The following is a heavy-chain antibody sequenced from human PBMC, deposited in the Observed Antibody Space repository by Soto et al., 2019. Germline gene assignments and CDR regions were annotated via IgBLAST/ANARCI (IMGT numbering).Heavy chain of an antibody. J-gene: IGHJ6*02. D-gene: IGHD3-10*01. CDR3: AKDSELWFGELAPWGVGYYFGMDV. CDR2: ISGSGGST. V-gene: IGHV3-23*01. Sequence: EVQLLESGGGLVQPGGSLRLSCAASGFTFSSYAMSWVRQAPGKGLEWVSAISGSGGSTYYADSVKGRFTISRDNSKNTLYLQMNSLRAEDTAVYYCAKDSELWFGELAPWGVGYYFGMDVWGQGTTVTVSS. CDR1: GFTFSSYA.